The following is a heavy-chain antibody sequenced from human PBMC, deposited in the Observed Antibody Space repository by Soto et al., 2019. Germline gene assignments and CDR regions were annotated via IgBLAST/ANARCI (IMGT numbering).Heavy chain of an antibody. CDR1: GFTFSSYA. CDR3: VDGGEWSFNFEY. J-gene: IGHJ4*02. Sequence: EVQLLESGGGLVQPGGSLRLSCAASGFTFSSYAMSWVRQAPGKGLEWVSGISASGDNTYYTDSVKGRFTISRDNSKNTLYLQMNTVRVEDKAVYYCVDGGEWSFNFEYWGQGTLVTVSS. V-gene: IGHV3-23*01. CDR2: ISASGDNT. D-gene: IGHD3-3*01.